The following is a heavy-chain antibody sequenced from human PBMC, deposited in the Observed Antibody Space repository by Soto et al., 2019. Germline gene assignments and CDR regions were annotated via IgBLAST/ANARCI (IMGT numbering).Heavy chain of an antibody. Sequence: SETLSLTCTVSGGSISSGDYYWSWIRQPPGKGLEWIGYIYYSGSTYHNPSLKSRVTISVDTSKNQFSLKLSSVTAADTAVYYCARDRAIFGVVISYYYYGMDVWGQGTTVTVSS. D-gene: IGHD3-3*01. CDR1: GGSISSGDYY. CDR3: ARDRAIFGVVISYYYYGMDV. CDR2: IYYSGST. V-gene: IGHV4-30-4*01. J-gene: IGHJ6*02.